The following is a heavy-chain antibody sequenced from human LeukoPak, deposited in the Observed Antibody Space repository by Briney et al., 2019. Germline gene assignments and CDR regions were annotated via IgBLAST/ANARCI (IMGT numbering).Heavy chain of an antibody. CDR3: AKDFHPGSGYPFDY. Sequence: PGGSLRLSCAASGLSFSNYAMSWVRQAPGKGLEWVSAISGSGGSTYYADSVKGRFTISRDNSKNTLYLQMNSLRAEDTAVYYCAKDFHPGSGYPFDYWGQGTLVTVSS. D-gene: IGHD3-22*01. CDR1: GLSFSNYA. V-gene: IGHV3-23*01. CDR2: ISGSGGST. J-gene: IGHJ4*02.